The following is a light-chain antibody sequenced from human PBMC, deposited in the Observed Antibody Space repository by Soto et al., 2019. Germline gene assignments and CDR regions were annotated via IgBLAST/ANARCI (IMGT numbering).Light chain of an antibody. J-gene: IGLJ2*01. CDR1: GYRIATNP. V-gene: IGLV1-44*01. CDR3: AAWDGSLNNVL. Sequence: QSVLTQPPSASGTPEQRVTIPCSGSGYRIATNPVNWYRQLPGTAPKLLINGNHHRPSGVPDRFSGPKSGTSASLAIRGLQSEDEAEYYCAAWDGSLNNVLFGGGTKVTVL. CDR2: GNH.